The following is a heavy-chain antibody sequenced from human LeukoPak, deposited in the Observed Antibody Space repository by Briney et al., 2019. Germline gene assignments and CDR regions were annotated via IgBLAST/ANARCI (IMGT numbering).Heavy chain of an antibody. CDR3: ARVRYSSGASSY. J-gene: IGHJ4*02. CDR1: GFTFSSYS. CDR2: ISSSSSYI. V-gene: IGHV3-21*01. D-gene: IGHD6-19*01. Sequence: PGGSLRLSCAASGFTFSSYSMNWVRQAPGKGLEWVSSISSSSSYIYYADSVRGRFTISGDNAKNSLYLQMNSLRAEDTAVYYCARVRYSSGASSYWGQGTLVTVSS.